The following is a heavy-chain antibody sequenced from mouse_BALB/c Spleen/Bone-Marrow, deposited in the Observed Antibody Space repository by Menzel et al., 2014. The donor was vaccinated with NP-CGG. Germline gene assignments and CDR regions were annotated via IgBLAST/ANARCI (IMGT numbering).Heavy chain of an antibody. CDR3: AREGGVQRRVYYDN. Sequence: EVKVVESGGGLVQPGGSRKLSSAASGFTYSKFGMHWVRQTLEKGVGWVAYISGGSSSLYYADTVKGRFPTSRDNPKNTLILQMTNLRSEDTAMYNCAREGGVQRRVYYDNCGQGTTLTVSS. CDR2: ISGGSSSL. J-gene: IGHJ2*01. CDR1: GFTYSKFG. D-gene: IGHD5-1*01. V-gene: IGHV5-17*02.